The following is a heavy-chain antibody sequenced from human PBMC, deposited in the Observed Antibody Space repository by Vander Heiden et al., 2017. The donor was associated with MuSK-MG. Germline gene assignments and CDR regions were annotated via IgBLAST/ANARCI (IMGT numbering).Heavy chain of an antibody. V-gene: IGHV5-51*01. J-gene: IGHJ6*02. CDR3: ARHELRYEPSSGMDV. D-gene: IGHD3-9*01. CDR2: IYPGDSDT. CDR1: GYSFTSYW. Sequence: EVQLVQSGAEVKKPGASLKISCKGSGYSFTSYWIGWVRQMPGKGLEWMGIIYPGDSDTRYSPSFQGQVTISADKSISTAYLQWSSLKASDTAMYDCARHELRYEPSSGMDVWGQGTTGTV.